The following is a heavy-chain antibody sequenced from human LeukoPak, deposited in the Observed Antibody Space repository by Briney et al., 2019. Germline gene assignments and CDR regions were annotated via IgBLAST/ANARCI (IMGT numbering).Heavy chain of an antibody. J-gene: IGHJ6*02. CDR3: ARHSGTPTTVTLYYYYYYGMDV. D-gene: IGHD4-17*01. Sequence: GGSLRLSCAASGFTVSSNYMSWVRQAPGKGLEWVSVIYSGGSTYYADSVKGRFTISRDNSKNTLYLQMNSLRAEDTAVYYCARHSGTPTTVTLYYYYYYGMDVWGQGTTVTVSS. CDR2: IYSGGST. CDR1: GFTVSSNY. V-gene: IGHV3-66*04.